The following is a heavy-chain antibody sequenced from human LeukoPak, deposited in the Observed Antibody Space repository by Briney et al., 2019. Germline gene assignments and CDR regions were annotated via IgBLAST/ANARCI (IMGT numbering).Heavy chain of an antibody. V-gene: IGHV3-30*18. CDR3: AKDGIAAD. CDR1: GFTFSSYG. D-gene: IGHD6-25*01. CDR2: ISYDGSNK. Sequence: AGGSLRLSCAASGFTFSSYGMHWVRQAPGKGLEWVAVISYDGSNKYYADSVKGRFTISRDNSKNTLYLQMNSLRAEDTAVYYCAKDGIAADWGQGTLVTVSS. J-gene: IGHJ4*02.